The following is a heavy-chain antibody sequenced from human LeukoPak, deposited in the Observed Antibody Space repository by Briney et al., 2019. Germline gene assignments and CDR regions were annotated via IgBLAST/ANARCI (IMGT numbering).Heavy chain of an antibody. Sequence: GGSLRLSCAASGFTFSSYALHWVRQAPGKGLEWVSAISGSGGSTYYADSVKGRFTISRDNSKNTLYLQMNSLRAEDTAVYYCAKDTYYTVTTGGSFDSWGQGTLVTVSS. D-gene: IGHD4-17*01. V-gene: IGHV3-23*01. CDR3: AKDTYYTVTTGGSFDS. CDR2: ISGSGGST. J-gene: IGHJ4*02. CDR1: GFTFSSYA.